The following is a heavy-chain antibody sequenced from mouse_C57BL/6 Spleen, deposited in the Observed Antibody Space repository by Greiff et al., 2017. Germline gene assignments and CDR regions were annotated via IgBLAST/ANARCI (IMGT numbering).Heavy chain of an antibody. CDR1: GYTFTSYW. V-gene: IGHV1-64*01. CDR3: ARGGEGYAMDY. CDR2: IHPNSGST. Sequence: QVHVKQPGAELVKPGASVKLSCKASGYTFTSYWMHWVKQRPGQGLEWIGMIHPNSGSTNYNEKFKSKATLTVDKSSSTAYMQLSSLTSEDSAVYYCARGGEGYAMDYWGQGTSVTVSS. J-gene: IGHJ4*01.